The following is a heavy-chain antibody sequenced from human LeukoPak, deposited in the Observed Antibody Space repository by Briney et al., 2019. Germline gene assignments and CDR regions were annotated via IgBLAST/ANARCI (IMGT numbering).Heavy chain of an antibody. V-gene: IGHV4-59*01. CDR1: GASISGYY. Sequence: SETLSLTCTVSGASISGYYWSWIRQPPGKGLEWIGYIYYTGSTNYSPSLKSRVTISVDTSKNQFSLKLSSVTAADTAVYYCARAYYYGSGSYGLDYWGQGTLVTVSS. J-gene: IGHJ4*02. CDR3: ARAYYYGSGSYGLDY. D-gene: IGHD3-10*01. CDR2: IYYTGST.